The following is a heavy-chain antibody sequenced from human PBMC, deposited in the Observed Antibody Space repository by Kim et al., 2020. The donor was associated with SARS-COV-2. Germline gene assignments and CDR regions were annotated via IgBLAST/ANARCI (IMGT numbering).Heavy chain of an antibody. V-gene: IGHV3-23*01. CDR1: GFTFSNYA. D-gene: IGHD6-13*01. CDR3: AKGGSSSAWYPLDF. CDR2: NTGSGDKT. J-gene: IGHJ4*02. Sequence: GGSLRLSCAASGFTFSNYAMAWVRQAPGMGPEWVSANTGSGDKTYYADSVQGRFTISRDNSKNTLYLQMNSLRAEDTAVYYCAKGGSSSAWYPLDFWGQGTLSTVSS.